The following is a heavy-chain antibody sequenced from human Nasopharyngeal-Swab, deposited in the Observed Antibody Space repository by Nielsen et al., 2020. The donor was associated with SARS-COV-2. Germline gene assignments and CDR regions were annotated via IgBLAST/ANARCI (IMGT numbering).Heavy chain of an antibody. D-gene: IGHD6-19*01. CDR3: ARVSSSGWDRGYFDY. Sequence: GGALSLSWAASGFTCSSYSMNWVRQAPGRGLEWVSSISSSSSYIYYADSVKGRFTISRDNAKNSLYLQMNSLRAEDTAVYYCARVSSSGWDRGYFDYWGQGTLVTVSS. CDR2: ISSSSSYI. V-gene: IGHV3-21*01. J-gene: IGHJ4*02. CDR1: GFTCSSYS.